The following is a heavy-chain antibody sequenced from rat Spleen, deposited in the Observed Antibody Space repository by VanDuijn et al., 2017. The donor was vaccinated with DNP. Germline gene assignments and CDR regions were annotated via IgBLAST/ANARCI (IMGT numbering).Heavy chain of an antibody. D-gene: IGHD3-8*01. Sequence: EVQLVESDGGLVQPGRSLKLSCAASGFTFSDYYMAWVRQAPTKGLEWVASISTGGGNTYYRDSVKGRFTISRDNAKSTLYLQMDSLRSEDTATYFCTSNPHIRTAAPFDYWGQGVMVTVSS. CDR2: ISTGGGNT. CDR1: GFTFSDYY. CDR3: TSNPHIRTAAPFDY. J-gene: IGHJ2*01. V-gene: IGHV5-25*01.